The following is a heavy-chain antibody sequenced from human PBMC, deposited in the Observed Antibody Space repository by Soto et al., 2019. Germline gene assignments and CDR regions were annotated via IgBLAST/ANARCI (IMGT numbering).Heavy chain of an antibody. D-gene: IGHD3-3*01. J-gene: IGHJ4*02. CDR3: ARGLSAY. V-gene: IGHV4-34*01. CDR1: GGSFSGYY. CDR2: INHSGST. Sequence: QVQLQQWGAGLLKPSETLSLTCAVYGGSFSGYYWSWIRQPPGKGLEWIGEINHSGSTNYNPSLKXRXXISVDTSKNQFSLKLSSVTAADTAVYYCARGLSAYWGQGTLVTVSS.